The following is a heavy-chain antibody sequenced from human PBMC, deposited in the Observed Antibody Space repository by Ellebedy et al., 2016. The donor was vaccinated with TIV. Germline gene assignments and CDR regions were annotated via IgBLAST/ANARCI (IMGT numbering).Heavy chain of an antibody. V-gene: IGHV1-2*02. CDR2: INPHSGGT. Sequence: AASVKVSCKASGYTFTDYYIHWVRQAPGQGLEWMGWINPHSGGTNYAQKLQGRVTMTRDTSISTAYMELSSLRSDDTALYYCVRIRKAVPGYYYAMDLWGQGTTVTVSS. D-gene: IGHD2-15*01. CDR1: GYTFTDYY. J-gene: IGHJ6*02. CDR3: VRIRKAVPGYYYAMDL.